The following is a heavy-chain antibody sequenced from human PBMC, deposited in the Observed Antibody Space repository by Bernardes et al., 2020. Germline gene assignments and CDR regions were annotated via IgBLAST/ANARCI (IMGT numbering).Heavy chain of an antibody. CDR3: ARLHYGGNSGFDY. D-gene: IGHD4-17*01. Sequence: GGSLRLSCAASGFTFSSYSMNWVRQAPGKGLEWVSSISSSSSYIYYADSVKGRFTISRDNAKNSLYLQMNSLRAEDTAVYYCARLHYGGNSGFDYWGQGTLVTVSS. J-gene: IGHJ4*02. CDR2: ISSSSSYI. V-gene: IGHV3-21*01. CDR1: GFTFSSYS.